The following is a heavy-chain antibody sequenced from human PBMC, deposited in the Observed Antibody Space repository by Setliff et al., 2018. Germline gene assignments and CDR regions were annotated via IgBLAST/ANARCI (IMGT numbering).Heavy chain of an antibody. D-gene: IGHD3-22*01. Sequence: ASVKVSCKASGYTFTGYYMHWVRQAPRQGLEWMGIIDPSGDYTNYAQKLQGRVTMTTDTSTSTAYMELRSLRSDDTAVYYCARDPFRNYDTAPVWFDPWGQGTLVTVSS. CDR1: GYTFTGYY. J-gene: IGHJ5*02. CDR3: ARDPFRNYDTAPVWFDP. CDR2: IDPSGDYT. V-gene: IGHV1-46*01.